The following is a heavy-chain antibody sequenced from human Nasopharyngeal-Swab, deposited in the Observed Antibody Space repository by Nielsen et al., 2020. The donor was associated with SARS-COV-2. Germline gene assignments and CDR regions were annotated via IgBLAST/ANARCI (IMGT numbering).Heavy chain of an antibody. D-gene: IGHD3-16*01. CDR3: ARASWGLSVFDC. V-gene: IGHV3-23*01. Sequence: GESLKISCAVSGFTFSAYALSWVRQAPGKGLEWVSGISVSGGNTYYADSVAGRFTISRDNSNSRLFLQINSLRAEDTAVYYCARASWGLSVFDCWGQGTLVTVSS. CDR1: GFTFSAYA. J-gene: IGHJ4*02. CDR2: ISVSGGNT.